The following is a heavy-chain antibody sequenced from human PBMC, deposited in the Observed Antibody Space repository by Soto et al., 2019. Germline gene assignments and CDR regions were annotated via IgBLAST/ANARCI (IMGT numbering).Heavy chain of an antibody. CDR3: ARGVPPSIAARPGYWFDP. CDR1: GGSFSGYY. D-gene: IGHD6-6*01. CDR2: INHSGST. Sequence: QVQLQQWGAGLLKPSETLSLTCAVYGGSFSGYYWSWIRQPPGKGLEWIGEINHSGSTNYNPSLKSRFTISVDTSKNQFPLKLSSVTAADTAVYYCARGVPPSIAARPGYWFDPWGQGTLVTVSS. V-gene: IGHV4-34*01. J-gene: IGHJ5*02.